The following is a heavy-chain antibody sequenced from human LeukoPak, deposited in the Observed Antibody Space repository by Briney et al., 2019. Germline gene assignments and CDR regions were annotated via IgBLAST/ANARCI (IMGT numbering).Heavy chain of an antibody. Sequence: GGSLRLSCAAPGFTFSSYGMHWVRQAPGKGLEWVAVISYDGSNKYYADSVKGRFTISRDNSKNTLYLQMNSLRAEDTAVYYCAKSRRLGYCSSGSCFDDAFDIWGQGTMVTVSS. V-gene: IGHV3-30*18. D-gene: IGHD2-15*01. CDR3: AKSRRLGYCSSGSCFDDAFDI. J-gene: IGHJ3*02. CDR2: ISYDGSNK. CDR1: GFTFSSYG.